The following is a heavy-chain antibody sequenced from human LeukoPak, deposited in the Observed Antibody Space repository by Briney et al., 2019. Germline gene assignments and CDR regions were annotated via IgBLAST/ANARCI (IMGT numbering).Heavy chain of an antibody. Sequence: SVKVSCKASGGTFSSYAISWVRQAPGQGLEWMGRIIPIFGTANYAQKFQGRVTITTDESASTAYMELSSLRSEDTAVYYCARGTRYSGSYLDWGQGTLVTVSS. V-gene: IGHV1-69*05. CDR3: ARGTRYSGSYLD. CDR1: GGTFSSYA. CDR2: IIPIFGTA. D-gene: IGHD1-26*01. J-gene: IGHJ4*02.